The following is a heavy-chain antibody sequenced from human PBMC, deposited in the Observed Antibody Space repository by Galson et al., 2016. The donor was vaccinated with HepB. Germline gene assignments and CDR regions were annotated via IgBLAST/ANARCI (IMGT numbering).Heavy chain of an antibody. CDR3: AKAGFCNAVNCPLEY. D-gene: IGHD2-8*01. CDR2: ISDSGDRT. J-gene: IGHJ4*02. V-gene: IGHV3-23*01. CDR1: GLTFSGFA. Sequence: SLRLSCAASGLTFSGFAMTWIRQAPGKGLEWVPVISDSGDRTHYADSVKGRFTISRDNSKKTLYLQLNSLRAEDTAVYYCAKAGFCNAVNCPLEYWGQGTLVTVSS.